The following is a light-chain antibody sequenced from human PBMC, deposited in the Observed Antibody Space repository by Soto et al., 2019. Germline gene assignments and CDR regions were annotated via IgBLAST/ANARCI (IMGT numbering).Light chain of an antibody. CDR3: SSYTSSSTPYV. CDR2: EVS. J-gene: IGLJ1*01. CDR1: SSDVGGYNY. V-gene: IGLV2-14*01. Sequence: QSALNQPASVSGSPGQSITISCTGTSSDVGGYNYVSWYQQHPGKAPKLMIYEVSNRPSGVSNRFSGSKSGNTASLTISGLQAEDEADYYCSSYTSSSTPYVFGTGTKLTVL.